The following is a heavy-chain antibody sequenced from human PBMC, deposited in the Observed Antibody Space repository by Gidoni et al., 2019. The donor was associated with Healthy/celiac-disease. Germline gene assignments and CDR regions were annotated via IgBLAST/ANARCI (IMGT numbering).Heavy chain of an antibody. CDR3: ARDIVLMVYATFDY. CDR1: GGSISSSSYY. D-gene: IGHD2-8*01. J-gene: IGHJ4*02. CDR2: ICYSGST. Sequence: QLHLQESCPGLVKPSDTLSLTCTVSGGSISSSSYYWGWIRHPSGQGLEWIGSICYSGSTYYNQPLKSRVTISVDKSKNQGSLKLSSVTAADTAVYYCARDIVLMVYATFDYWGQGTLVTVSS. V-gene: IGHV4-39*01.